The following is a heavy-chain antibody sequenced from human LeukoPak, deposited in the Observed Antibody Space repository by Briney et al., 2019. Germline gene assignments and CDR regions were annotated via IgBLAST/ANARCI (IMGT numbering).Heavy chain of an antibody. CDR3: ARDRLAVAGQGDYFDY. J-gene: IGHJ4*02. CDR2: VSYDGSNK. Sequence: GSLRLSCAASGFTFSSYAMHWVRPAPGKGLEWVAVVSYDGSNKYYADSVKGRFTISRDNSKNTLYLQMNSLRAEDTAVYYCARDRLAVAGQGDYFDYWGQGTLVTVSS. CDR1: GFTFSSYA. D-gene: IGHD6-19*01. V-gene: IGHV3-30*04.